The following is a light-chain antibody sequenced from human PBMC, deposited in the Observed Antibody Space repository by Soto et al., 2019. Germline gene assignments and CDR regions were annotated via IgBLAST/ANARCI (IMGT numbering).Light chain of an antibody. Sequence: QSALTQPASVSGSPGQSITISCTGTSSDVGSYNLVSWYQQHPGKAPKLMIYEGSKRPSGVSNRYSGAKSGNTASLTISGRQAADEADYYCCSYAGSRVFGGGTKVTVL. J-gene: IGLJ3*02. CDR2: EGS. CDR1: SSDVGSYNL. V-gene: IGLV2-23*01. CDR3: CSYAGSRV.